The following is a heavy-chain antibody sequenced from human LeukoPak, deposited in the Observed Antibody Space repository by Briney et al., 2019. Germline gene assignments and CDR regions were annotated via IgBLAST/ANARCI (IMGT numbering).Heavy chain of an antibody. CDR2: VNSDGSGT. CDR3: VRTNTGSYPFGS. J-gene: IGHJ5*02. Sequence: QPGGSLRLSCVGYRFIFRDSWMHWVRQTPGKGLAWVSRVNSDGSGTIYADSVKGRFTISRDNARNTVNLQMNGLRADDTGVYYCVRTNTGSYPFGSWGQGTLVTVSS. V-gene: IGHV3-74*01. D-gene: IGHD1-1*01. CDR1: RFIFRDSW.